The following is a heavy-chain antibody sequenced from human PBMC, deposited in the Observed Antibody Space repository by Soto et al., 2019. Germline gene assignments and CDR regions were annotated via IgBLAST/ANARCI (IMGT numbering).Heavy chain of an antibody. CDR3: ARDLRLDS. V-gene: IGHV4-31*03. J-gene: IGHJ4*02. D-gene: IGHD2-21*02. CDR2: IYYTGTT. Sequence: PSETLSLTCTVSGGSISSSSYYWTWIRQRPGKGLEWIAYIYYTGTTYYNPSLKSRVTISIDRSNNQFSLMLSSVTAADTAVYYCARDLRLDSWGPGTLVTVSS. CDR1: GGSISSSSYY.